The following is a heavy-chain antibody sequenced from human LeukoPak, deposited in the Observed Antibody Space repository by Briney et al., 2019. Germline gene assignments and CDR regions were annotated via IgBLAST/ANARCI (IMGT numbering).Heavy chain of an antibody. CDR1: GGSISSYY. D-gene: IGHD6-13*01. V-gene: IGHV4-59*01. CDR3: ARARIAAAGTSYAFDY. CDR2: TYYSGST. Sequence: PSETLSLTCTVSGGSISSYYWSWIRQPPGKGLEWIGYTYYSGSTNYNPSLKSRVTISVDTSKNQFSLKLSSVTAADTAVYYCARARIAAAGTSYAFDYWGQGTLVTVSS. J-gene: IGHJ4*02.